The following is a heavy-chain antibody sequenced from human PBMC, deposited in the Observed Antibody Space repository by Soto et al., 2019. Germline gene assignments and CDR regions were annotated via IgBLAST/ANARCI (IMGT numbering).Heavy chain of an antibody. D-gene: IGHD6-6*01. V-gene: IGHV4-39*07. CDR3: ARTSRFEF. Sequence: TVSGGSITSSSYYWSWIRQPPGKGLEWIGEINHSGSTNYNPSLKSRVTISVDTSKSQFSLKLSSVTAADTAVYYCARTSRFEFWGQGNVVTVSS. CDR1: GGSITSSSYY. CDR2: INHSGST. J-gene: IGHJ4*02.